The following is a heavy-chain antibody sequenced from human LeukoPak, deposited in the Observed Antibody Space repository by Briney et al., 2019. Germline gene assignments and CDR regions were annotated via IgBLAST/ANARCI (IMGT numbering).Heavy chain of an antibody. Sequence: SETLSLTCTVSGGSISSSSYYWGWIRQPPGKGLEWIGSIYYSGSTYYNPSLKSRVTMSVDTSKNQFSLKLSSVTAADTAVYYCARDRGIAAAGNNWFDPWGQGTLVTVSS. V-gene: IGHV4-39*07. CDR1: GGSISSSSYY. CDR2: IYYSGST. J-gene: IGHJ5*02. CDR3: ARDRGIAAAGNNWFDP. D-gene: IGHD6-13*01.